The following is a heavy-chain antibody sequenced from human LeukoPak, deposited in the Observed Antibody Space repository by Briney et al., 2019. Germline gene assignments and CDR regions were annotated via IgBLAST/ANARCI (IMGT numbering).Heavy chain of an antibody. CDR3: ARVSAYSGSYYSGFDY. D-gene: IGHD1-26*01. V-gene: IGHV3-30*03. CDR1: GFTFSSYG. CDR2: ISYDGTNK. J-gene: IGHJ4*02. Sequence: GGSLRLSCAASGFTFSSYGMHWVRQAPGKGLEWVTVISYDGTNKYYADSVKGRFTISRDNSKNTLYLQMNSLRTEDTAVYFCARVSAYSGSYYSGFDYWGQGALVSVSS.